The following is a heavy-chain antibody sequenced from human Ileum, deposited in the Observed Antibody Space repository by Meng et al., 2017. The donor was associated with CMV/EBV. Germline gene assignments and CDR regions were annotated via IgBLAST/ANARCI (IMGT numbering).Heavy chain of an antibody. CDR2: LYERGST. Sequence: LTCAASGGSCSSSKWWCGVRQPRERGLERIGKLYERGSTTYKPSLKRRVTMSLDESKNEVYLKLNSVTAEDTAVYYCARNGYYSLDYWSQGALVTVSS. CDR1: GGSCSSSKW. J-gene: IGHJ4*02. V-gene: IGHV4-4*02. CDR3: ARNGYYSLDY. D-gene: IGHD3-22*01.